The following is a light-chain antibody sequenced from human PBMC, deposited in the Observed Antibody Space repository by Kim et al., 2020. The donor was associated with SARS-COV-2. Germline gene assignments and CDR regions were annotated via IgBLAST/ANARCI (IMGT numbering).Light chain of an antibody. CDR1: QSVTSNY. CDR2: GAS. CDR3: QQYVTSFRT. Sequence: EIVLTQSPGTLSLSPGERATLSCRASQSVTSNYLAWYQQNPGQPPRLLIYGASSRATGIPDRFSGSGPGTDFTLTISRLEPEDFAVYYCQQYVTSFRTFGQGTKLEI. J-gene: IGKJ2*01. V-gene: IGKV3-20*01.